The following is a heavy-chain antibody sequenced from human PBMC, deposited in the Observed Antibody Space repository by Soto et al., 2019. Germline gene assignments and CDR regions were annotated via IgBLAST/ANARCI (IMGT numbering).Heavy chain of an antibody. J-gene: IGHJ5*02. CDR2: TYYSGST. CDR3: ARDRLANWSDP. CDR1: CGSISSYY. Sequence: SETLSLTCTVSCGSISSYYWNWIRQPPGKGLEWIGYTYYSGSTKYNPSLKSRVTISVDTSKNQFSLKLSSVTAADTAVYYCARDRLANWSDPRGQGTLVTVSS. V-gene: IGHV4-59*01. D-gene: IGHD3-9*01.